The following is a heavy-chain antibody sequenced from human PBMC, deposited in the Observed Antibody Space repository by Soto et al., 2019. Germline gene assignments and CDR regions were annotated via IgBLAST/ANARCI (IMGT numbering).Heavy chain of an antibody. CDR3: VREGRGSFDF. J-gene: IGHJ3*01. CDR2: IWNDGSNK. V-gene: IGHV3-33*01. CDR1: GFSFSSYG. Sequence: GSLRLSCAASGFSFSSYGMHWVRRAPGKGLEWLAVIWNDGSNKFNADSVRGRFTISRDNSKNALSLQMSSLTADDTAIYYCVREGRGSFDFWGRGTMVTVSS. D-gene: IGHD5-12*01.